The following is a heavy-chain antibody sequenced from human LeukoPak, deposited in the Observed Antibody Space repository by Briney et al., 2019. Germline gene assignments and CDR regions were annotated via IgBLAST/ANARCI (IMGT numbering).Heavy chain of an antibody. V-gene: IGHV3-7*01. CDR3: TRDRSRAEDD. D-gene: IGHD1-14*01. J-gene: IGHJ4*02. CDR2: INQGGSDK. CDR1: GFTFSGHW. Sequence: PGGSLRLPCAASGFTFSGHWMSWVRQAPGEGLEWVANINQGGSDKYYVDSVKGRFTISRDNANNLLYLQMNSLRGEDTAVYYCTRDRSRAEDDWGQGTLVTVSS.